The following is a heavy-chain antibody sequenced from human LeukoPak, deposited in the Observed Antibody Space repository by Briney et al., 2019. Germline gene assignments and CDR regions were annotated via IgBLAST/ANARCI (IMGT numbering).Heavy chain of an antibody. CDR2: INPSGGST. Sequence: ASVKVSCKASGYTFTSYYMHWVRQAPGQGLEWMGIINPSGGSTSYAQKFQGRVTMTRDTSTSTVYMELSSLRSEDTAVYYCAKVAAVAEEEDAFDIWGQGTMVTVSS. CDR3: AKVAAVAEEEDAFDI. V-gene: IGHV1-46*01. CDR1: GYTFTSYY. J-gene: IGHJ3*02. D-gene: IGHD6-19*01.